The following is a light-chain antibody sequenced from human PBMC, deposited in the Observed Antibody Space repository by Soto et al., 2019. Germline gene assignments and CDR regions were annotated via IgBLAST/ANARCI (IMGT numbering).Light chain of an antibody. J-gene: IGLJ3*02. Sequence: QSVLTQPASVSGSPGQSITISCTGSSSDVGSYKFVSWYQQHPGKAPKFMIYEVSKRPSGVSNRFSGSKSGNTASLTISGLQAEDEADYYCCSYAGSSTWVFGGGTKLTVL. CDR3: CSYAGSSTWV. V-gene: IGLV2-23*02. CDR1: SSDVGSYKF. CDR2: EVS.